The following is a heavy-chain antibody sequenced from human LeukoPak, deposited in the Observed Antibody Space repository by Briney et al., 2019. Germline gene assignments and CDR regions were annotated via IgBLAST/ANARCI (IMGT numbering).Heavy chain of an antibody. Sequence: GASVKVSCKASGYTFTSYDINWVRQAAGQGLEWMGWMNPNSGNTGYAQKFQGRVTITRNTSISTAYMELSSLRSEDTAVYYCARGHVVTARKFDYWGQGTLVTVSS. D-gene: IGHD3-22*01. CDR2: MNPNSGNT. V-gene: IGHV1-8*03. J-gene: IGHJ4*02. CDR3: ARGHVVTARKFDY. CDR1: GYTFTSYD.